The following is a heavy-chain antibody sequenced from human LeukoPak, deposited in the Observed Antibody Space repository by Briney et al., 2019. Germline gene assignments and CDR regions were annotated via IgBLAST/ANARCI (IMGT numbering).Heavy chain of an antibody. CDR3: ARQLYSSSWYEGQLVFDY. CDR2: IIPIFGTA. J-gene: IGHJ4*02. Sequence: ASVKVSCKASGGTFSSYAISWVRQAPGQGLEWMGGIIPIFGTANYAQKFQGRVTITADESTSTAYMELSSLRSEDTAVYYCARQLYSSSWYEGQLVFDYWGQGTLVTVSS. D-gene: IGHD6-13*01. CDR1: GGTFSSYA. V-gene: IGHV1-69*13.